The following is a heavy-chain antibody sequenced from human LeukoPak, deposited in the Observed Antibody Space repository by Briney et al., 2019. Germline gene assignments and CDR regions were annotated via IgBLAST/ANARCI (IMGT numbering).Heavy chain of an antibody. CDR1: GYTFTSYD. J-gene: IGHJ6*02. V-gene: IGHV1-8*01. D-gene: IGHD5-12*01. CDR2: MNPNSGNT. Sequence: GASVKVSCKASGYTFTSYDINWVRQATGQGLEWMGWMNPNSGNTGYAQKFQGRVTMTRNTSISTAYMELSSLRSEDTAVYYCARVVDIVAMREDYYYGMDVWGQGTTVTVSS. CDR3: ARVVDIVAMREDYYYGMDV.